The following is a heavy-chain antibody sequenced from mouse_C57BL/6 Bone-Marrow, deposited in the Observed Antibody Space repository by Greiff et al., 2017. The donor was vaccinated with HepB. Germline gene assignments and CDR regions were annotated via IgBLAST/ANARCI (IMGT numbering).Heavy chain of an antibody. D-gene: IGHD1-1*01. CDR1: GYTFTSYW. CDR3: ARSPFITTVPY. J-gene: IGHJ3*01. V-gene: IGHV1-50*01. CDR2: IDPSDSYT. Sequence: VQLQQSGAELVKPGASVKLSCKASGYTFTSYWMQWVKQRPGQGLEWIGEIDPSDSYTNYNQKFKGKATLTVDTSSSTAYMQLSSLTSEDSAVYYCARSPFITTVPYWGQGTLVTVSA.